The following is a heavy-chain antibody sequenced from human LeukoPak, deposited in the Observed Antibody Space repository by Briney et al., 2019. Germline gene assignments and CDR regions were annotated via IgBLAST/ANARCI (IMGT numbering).Heavy chain of an antibody. CDR1: GGSISSGGYS. Sequence: PSETLSLTCTVSGGSISSGGYSWSWIRQPPGKGLEWIGYIYHSGSTYYNPSLRSRLTVSVDTSKNQSSLKLSSVTAADTAVYYCARHLRGCGGNAELTHWGQGTLVSVSS. CDR3: ARHLRGCGGNAELTH. J-gene: IGHJ4*02. V-gene: IGHV4-30-2*03. D-gene: IGHD4-23*01. CDR2: IYHSGST.